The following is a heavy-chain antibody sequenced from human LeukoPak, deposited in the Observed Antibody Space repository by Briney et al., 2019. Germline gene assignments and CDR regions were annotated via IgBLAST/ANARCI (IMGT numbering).Heavy chain of an antibody. CDR1: GFTFSNYA. J-gene: IGHJ4*02. Sequence: PGGSLRLSCAGFGFTFSNYAIHWVRQAPGKGLEWVAAISFDGSKSYYAESVKGRFSISRDNSRDTLYLQISSLAVEDTAIYYCARSRIANDSSGYYFKFDYWGQGALVTVSS. CDR3: ARSRIANDSSGYYFKFDY. V-gene: IGHV3-30*15. D-gene: IGHD3-22*01. CDR2: ISFDGSKS.